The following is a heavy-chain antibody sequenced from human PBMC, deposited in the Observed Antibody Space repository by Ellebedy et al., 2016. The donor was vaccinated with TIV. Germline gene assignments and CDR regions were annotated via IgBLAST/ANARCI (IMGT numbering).Heavy chain of an antibody. D-gene: IGHD4-23*01. CDR2: IWYDGTKK. V-gene: IGHV3-33*01. CDR1: GFTFSSYG. CDR3: ATRGDYGGNTNYYYGMDV. Sequence: GGSLRLXXAASGFTFSSYGIHWVRQAPGKGLEWVAVIWYDGTKKFYADSVKGRFTISRDNSKNTVYLQMDSLRAEDTAVYYCATRGDYGGNTNYYYGMDVWGQGTTVTVSS. J-gene: IGHJ6*02.